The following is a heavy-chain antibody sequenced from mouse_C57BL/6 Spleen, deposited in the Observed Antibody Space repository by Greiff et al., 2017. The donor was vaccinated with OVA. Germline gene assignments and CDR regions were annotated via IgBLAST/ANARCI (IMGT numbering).Heavy chain of an antibody. CDR1: GYTFTDYY. V-gene: IGHV1-19*01. J-gene: IGHJ1*03. CDR3: ARGRGYFDV. Sequence: DVKLQESGPVLVKPGASVKMSCKASGYTFTDYYMNWVKQSHGKSLEWIGVINPYNGGTSYNQKFKGKATLTVDKSSSTAYMELNSLTSEDSAVYYCARGRGYFDVWGTGTTVTVSS. CDR2: INPYNGGT.